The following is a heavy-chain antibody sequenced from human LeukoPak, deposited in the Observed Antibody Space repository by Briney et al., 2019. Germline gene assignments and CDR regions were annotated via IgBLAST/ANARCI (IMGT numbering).Heavy chain of an antibody. CDR2: ISAYKGNT. J-gene: IGHJ4*02. Sequence: GSVTVSCKASGYTFTSYGISWVRQAPGQGLEWMGWISAYKGNTNYAQKLQGRVTMTTDTSTSTAYMELRSLRSDDTAVYYCARSSMIVVCNDYWGQGTLVTV. CDR3: ARSSMIVVCNDY. CDR1: GYTFTSYG. V-gene: IGHV1-18*01. D-gene: IGHD3-22*01.